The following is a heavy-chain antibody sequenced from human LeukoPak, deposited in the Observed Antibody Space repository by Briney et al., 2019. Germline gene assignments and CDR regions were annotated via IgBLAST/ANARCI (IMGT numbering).Heavy chain of an antibody. V-gene: IGHV4-39*01. CDR3: ARHGRFASSGYSLDY. CDR2: IYYSGST. J-gene: IGHJ4*02. D-gene: IGHD3-22*01. Sequence: SETLSLTCTVSGGSISSSSYYWGWIRQPPGKGLEWIWSIYYSGSTYYNPSLKSRVTISVDTPKNQFSLKLSSGTAADTAVYYCARHGRFASSGYSLDYWGQGTLVTVSS. CDR1: GGSISSSSYY.